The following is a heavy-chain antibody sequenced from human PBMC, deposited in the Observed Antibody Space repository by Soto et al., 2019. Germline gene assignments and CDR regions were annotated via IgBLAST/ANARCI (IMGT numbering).Heavy chain of an antibody. CDR3: ARAYSSDYYYYYMDV. D-gene: IGHD4-4*01. CDR1: GGSISSYY. J-gene: IGHJ6*03. CDR2: IYYSGST. V-gene: IGHV4-59*01. Sequence: SETLSLTCTVSGGSISSYYWSWIRQPPGKGLEWIVYIYYSGSTNYNPSLKSRVTISVDTFKNQFSLKLSSVTAADTAVYYCARAYSSDYYYYYMDVWGKGTTVTVSS.